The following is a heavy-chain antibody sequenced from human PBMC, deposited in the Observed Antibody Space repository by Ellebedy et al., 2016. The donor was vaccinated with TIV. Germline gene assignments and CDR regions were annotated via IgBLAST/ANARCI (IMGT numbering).Heavy chain of an antibody. CDR2: IYYSGST. Sequence: MPSETLSLTCTVSGGSISSYYWSWIRQPPGQGLEWIGYIYYSGSTNYNPSLKSRVTISVDTSKNQFSLKLSSVTAADTAVYYCARTVDYGGNHWYFDLWGRGTLVTVSS. CDR1: GGSISSYY. D-gene: IGHD4-23*01. J-gene: IGHJ2*01. CDR3: ARTVDYGGNHWYFDL. V-gene: IGHV4-59*01.